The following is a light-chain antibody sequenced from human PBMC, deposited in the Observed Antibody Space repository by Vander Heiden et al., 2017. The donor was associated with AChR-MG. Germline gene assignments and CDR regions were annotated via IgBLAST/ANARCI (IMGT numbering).Light chain of an antibody. CDR1: SLRSYY. CDR2: GKN. CDR3: NSRDSSGNHQV. Sequence: SSELPQDPAVSVALGQPVRITCQGDSLRSYYASWYQQKPGQAPVLVIYGKNNRPSGIPDRFSGSSSGTTASLTITGAQAEDEADYYCNSRDSSGNHQVFGTGTKVTVL. V-gene: IGLV3-19*01. J-gene: IGLJ1*01.